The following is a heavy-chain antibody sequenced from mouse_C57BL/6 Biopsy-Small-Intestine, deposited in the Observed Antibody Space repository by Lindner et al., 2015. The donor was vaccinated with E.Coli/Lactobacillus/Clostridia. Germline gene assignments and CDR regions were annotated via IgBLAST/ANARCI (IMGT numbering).Heavy chain of an antibody. J-gene: IGHJ3*01. CDR2: IYPRSGNT. CDR3: ASRELTGTFAY. CDR1: GYTFTSYG. V-gene: IGHV1-81*01. Sequence: VQLQESGAELARPGASVKLSCKASGYTFTSYGISWVKQRTGQGLEWIGEIYPRSGNTYYNEKFKGKATLTADKSSSTAYMELRSLTFEDSAVYFCASRELTGTFAYWGQGTLVTVSA. D-gene: IGHD4-1*01.